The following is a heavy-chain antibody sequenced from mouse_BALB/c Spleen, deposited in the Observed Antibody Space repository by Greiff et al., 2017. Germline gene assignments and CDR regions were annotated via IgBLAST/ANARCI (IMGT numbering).Heavy chain of an antibody. Sequence: VKLQESGADLVKPGASVKLSCKASGYTFTSYYMYWVKQRPGQGLEWIGEINPSNGGTNFNEKFKSKATLTVDKSSSTAYMQLSSLTSEDSAVYYCTRGGDGYYVWFAYWGQGTLVTVSA. CDR2: INPSNGGT. D-gene: IGHD2-3*01. CDR3: TRGGDGYYVWFAY. CDR1: GYTFTSYY. V-gene: IGHV1S81*02. J-gene: IGHJ3*01.